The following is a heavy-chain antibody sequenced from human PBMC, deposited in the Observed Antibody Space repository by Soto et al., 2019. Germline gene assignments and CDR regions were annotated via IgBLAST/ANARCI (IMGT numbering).Heavy chain of an antibody. CDR1: GFTFSSYA. J-gene: IGHJ4*02. V-gene: IGHV3-33*06. CDR2: IWFDGSNK. D-gene: IGHD7-27*01. Sequence: GGSLRLSCAASGFTFSSYAMHWVRQAPGKGLEWVAVIWFDGSNKHYTDSVKGRFTISRDNSKNTLYVQMNSLRAEDTAIYYCAKEADWGFDYWGQGTLVTVSS. CDR3: AKEADWGFDY.